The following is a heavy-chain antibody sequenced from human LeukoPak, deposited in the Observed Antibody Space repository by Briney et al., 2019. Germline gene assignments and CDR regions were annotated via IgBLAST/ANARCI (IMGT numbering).Heavy chain of an antibody. Sequence: GGSLRLSCVASGFTFSSNGMHWVRQAPGKGLEWVAFIRNDGSNKYYVDSVKGRFTIYRDNSKSTLSLQMNSLRAEDTAIYYCATYRQVLLPFESWGQGTLVTVSS. CDR1: GFTFSSNG. V-gene: IGHV3-30*02. J-gene: IGHJ4*02. CDR3: ATYRQVLLPFES. D-gene: IGHD2-8*02. CDR2: IRNDGSNK.